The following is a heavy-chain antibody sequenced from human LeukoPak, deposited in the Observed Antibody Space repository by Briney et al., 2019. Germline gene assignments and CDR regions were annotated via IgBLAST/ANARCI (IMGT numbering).Heavy chain of an antibody. CDR2: IKEEGREE. D-gene: IGHD2-21*01. J-gene: IGHJ6*02. Sequence: GGSLRHGFWASRYLFSCEWVSTVRQAPGKGLEWVANIKEEGREEYYVASGKGRFTTSRDRAKISLLLQMNTLRAEKKAAYYCDRATAGGYSTALYFYYGIDVWGQGTTVTVSS. V-gene: IGHV3-7*02. CDR3: DRATAGGYSTALYFYYGIDV. CDR1: RYLFSCEW.